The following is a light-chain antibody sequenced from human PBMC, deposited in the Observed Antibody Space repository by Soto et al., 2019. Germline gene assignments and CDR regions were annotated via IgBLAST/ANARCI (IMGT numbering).Light chain of an antibody. V-gene: IGKV1-12*01. CDR1: QGISSW. Sequence: DIQMTQSPSSVSASVGDRVTITCRASQGISSWLAWYQQKAGKVPKLLIYAASSFQSGVPSRFSGSVSGTDFALSICRLQTEDFAYYDCLQSNHFPHTFGRGIRLEMK. CDR2: AAS. J-gene: IGKJ5*01. CDR3: LQSNHFPHT.